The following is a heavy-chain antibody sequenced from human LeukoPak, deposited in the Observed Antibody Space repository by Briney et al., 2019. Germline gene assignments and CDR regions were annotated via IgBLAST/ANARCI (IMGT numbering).Heavy chain of an antibody. V-gene: IGHV3-74*01. CDR1: GFTFSSYW. CDR3: AKDLHYYVAMDV. Sequence: GGSLRLSCAASGFTFSSYWMHWVRQAPGKGLVWVSRINSDGSSTSYADSVKGRFAISRDNSKSTLFLQMNSLRAEDTALYYCAKDLHYYVAMDVWGQGTAVTVSS. CDR2: INSDGSST. D-gene: IGHD3-10*02. J-gene: IGHJ6*02.